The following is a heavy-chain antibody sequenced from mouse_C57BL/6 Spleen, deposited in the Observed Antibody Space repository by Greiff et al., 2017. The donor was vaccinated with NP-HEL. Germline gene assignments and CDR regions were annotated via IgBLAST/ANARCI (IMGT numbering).Heavy chain of an antibody. V-gene: IGHV5-15*01. CDR1: GFTFSDYG. J-gene: IGHJ4*01. CDR3: GRRGYYCGSSPYAMDY. Sequence: EVQRVESGGGLVQPGGSLKLSCAASGFTFSDYGMAWVRQAPRKGPEWVAFISNLAYSIYYADTVTGRFTISRENAKNTLYLEMSSLRSEDTAMYYCGRRGYYCGSSPYAMDYWGQGTSVTGSS. D-gene: IGHD1-1*01. CDR2: ISNLAYSI.